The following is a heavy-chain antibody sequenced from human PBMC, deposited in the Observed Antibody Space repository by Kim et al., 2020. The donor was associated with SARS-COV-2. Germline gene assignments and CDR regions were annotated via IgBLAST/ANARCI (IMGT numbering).Heavy chain of an antibody. CDR1: GGSFSGYY. CDR3: ARGYYYDSSGYSNYGMDV. V-gene: IGHV4-34*01. J-gene: IGHJ6*01. Sequence: SETLSLTCAVYGGSFSGYYWSWIRQPPGKGLEWIGEINHSGSTNYNPSLKSRVTISVDTSKNQFSLKLSSVTAADTAVYYCARGYYYDSSGYSNYGMDV. CDR2: INHSGST. D-gene: IGHD3-22*01.